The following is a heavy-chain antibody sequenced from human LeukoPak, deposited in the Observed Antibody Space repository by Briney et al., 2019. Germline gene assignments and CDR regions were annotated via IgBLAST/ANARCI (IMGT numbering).Heavy chain of an antibody. CDR1: GFTFSDYY. CDR2: ISSSGSTI. Sequence: GGSLRLSCAASGFTFSDYYMSWIRQAPGKGLEWVSYISSSGSTIYYADSVKGRFTISRDNAKNSLYLQMNSLRAEDTAVYYCARLSSGWYIWEYNWFDPWGQGTLVTVSS. J-gene: IGHJ5*02. D-gene: IGHD6-19*01. V-gene: IGHV3-11*04. CDR3: ARLSSGWYIWEYNWFDP.